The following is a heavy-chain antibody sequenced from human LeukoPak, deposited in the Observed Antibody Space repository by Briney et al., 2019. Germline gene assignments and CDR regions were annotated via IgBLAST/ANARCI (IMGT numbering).Heavy chain of an antibody. D-gene: IGHD5-18*01. Sequence: QPGGSLRLSCAASGSTFSSHAMSWVRQAPGKGLEWVSTISADGGITYYADSVKGRFTISRDNSKNTLYLQMNSLRAEDTAVYYCAKEDRIQLWLSLGPFDPWGQGTLVTVSS. V-gene: IGHV3-23*01. CDR1: GSTFSSHA. CDR3: AKEDRIQLWLSLGPFDP. CDR2: ISADGGIT. J-gene: IGHJ5*02.